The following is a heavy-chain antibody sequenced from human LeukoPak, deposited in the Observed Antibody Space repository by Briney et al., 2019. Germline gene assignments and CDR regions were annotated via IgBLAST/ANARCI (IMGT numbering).Heavy chain of an antibody. CDR1: GGTFSSYA. D-gene: IGHD3-22*01. J-gene: IGHJ4*02. CDR2: ISPIFVTA. Sequence: ASVNVSCKASGGTFSSYAISWVRQAPGQGLEWIGRISPIFVTANYAQKFQGRATITADKSTSTAYMELSSLRSEDTAVYYCARGLVDDSSGYYYPYYFDYWGQGTLVTVSS. V-gene: IGHV1-69*06. CDR3: ARGLVDDSSGYYYPYYFDY.